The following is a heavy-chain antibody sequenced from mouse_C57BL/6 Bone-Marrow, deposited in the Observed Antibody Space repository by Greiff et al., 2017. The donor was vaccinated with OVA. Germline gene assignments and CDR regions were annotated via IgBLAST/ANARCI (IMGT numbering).Heavy chain of an antibody. D-gene: IGHD1-1*01. V-gene: IGHV1-5*01. Sequence: VQLQQSGTVLARPGASVKMSCTTSGYTFTSYWMHWVKQRPGQGLEWIGAIYPGNSDTSYNQKFKGKAKLTADTSASTAYLALSSLTNEDSAVYYYRSYYYSNDYWELDYWGQGTPVTVSA. CDR1: GYTFTSYW. J-gene: IGHJ3*01. CDR3: RSYYYSNDYWELDY. CDR2: IYPGNSDT.